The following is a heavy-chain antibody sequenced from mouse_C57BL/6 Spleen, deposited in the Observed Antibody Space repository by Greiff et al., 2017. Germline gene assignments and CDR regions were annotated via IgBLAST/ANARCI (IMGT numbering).Heavy chain of an antibody. Sequence: QVQLKESGPGLVAPSQSLSITCTVSGFSLTSYGVDWVRQSPGKGLEWLGVIWGVGSTNYNSALKSRLSISKDNSKSHVFLKMNSLQTDDTAMYYCASSLITTGGAMDYWGQGTSVTVSS. V-gene: IGHV2-6*01. D-gene: IGHD1-1*01. CDR2: IWGVGST. CDR3: ASSLITTGGAMDY. CDR1: GFSLTSYG. J-gene: IGHJ4*01.